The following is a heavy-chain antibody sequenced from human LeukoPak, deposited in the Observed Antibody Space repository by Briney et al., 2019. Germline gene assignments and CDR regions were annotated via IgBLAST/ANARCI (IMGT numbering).Heavy chain of an antibody. V-gene: IGHV1-18*01. J-gene: IGHJ4*02. CDR1: GYTFTSYG. Sequence: GASVKVSCKASGYTFTSYGISWVRQAPGQGLEWMGWISACNGNTNYAQKLQGRVSMTTDTSTSTAYMELRSLRSDDTAVYYCARDELGSGDYYGSGSYYNPLDYWGQGTLVTVSS. D-gene: IGHD3-10*01. CDR2: ISACNGNT. CDR3: ARDELGSGDYYGSGSYYNPLDY.